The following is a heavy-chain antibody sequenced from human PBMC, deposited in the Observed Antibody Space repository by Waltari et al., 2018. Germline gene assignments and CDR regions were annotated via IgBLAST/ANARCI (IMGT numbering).Heavy chain of an antibody. V-gene: IGHV3-23*01. CDR1: GFTFSSYA. D-gene: IGHD6-13*01. CDR2: FGGMGGCA. Sequence: EVQLLESGGGLVQPGGSLRLSCAASGFTFSSYAMSWVRQAPGRGVGGGCAFGGMGGCAGYAASVRGRFTVSRDNTKNTRYLQMNSLRAEDTAVYYCAKDGQQQRVFDYWGQGTLVTVSS. CDR3: AKDGQQQRVFDY. J-gene: IGHJ4*02.